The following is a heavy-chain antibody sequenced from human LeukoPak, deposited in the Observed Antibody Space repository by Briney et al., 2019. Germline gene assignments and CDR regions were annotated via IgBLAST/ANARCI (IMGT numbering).Heavy chain of an antibody. CDR3: ARDEFRPGLDSRHYKLFRRFDP. D-gene: IGHD1-1*01. V-gene: IGHV4-39*07. CDR1: GGSISSSSYY. J-gene: IGHJ5*02. Sequence: SETLSLTCTVSGGSISSSSYYWGWIRPPPGKGLEWIGSIYYSGSTYYNPSLKSRVTISVDTSKNQFSLKLSSVTAADTAVYYCARDEFRPGLDSRHYKLFRRFDPWGQGTLVTVSS. CDR2: IYYSGST.